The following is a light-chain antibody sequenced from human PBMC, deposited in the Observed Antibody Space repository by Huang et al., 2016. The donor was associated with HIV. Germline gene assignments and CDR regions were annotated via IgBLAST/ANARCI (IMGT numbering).Light chain of an antibody. CDR1: QDINNF. V-gene: IGKV1-8*01. J-gene: IGKJ3*01. CDR2: AAS. Sequence: IRMTQSPSSLSASTGDRVTITCRANQDINNFLAWYQQRPGSVPKLRIYAASTLQSGVPSRFSGNGSGTDFTLTIGCLHSEDVATYYCQQYDIHPLTFGPGTRVDIK. CDR3: QQYDIHPLT.